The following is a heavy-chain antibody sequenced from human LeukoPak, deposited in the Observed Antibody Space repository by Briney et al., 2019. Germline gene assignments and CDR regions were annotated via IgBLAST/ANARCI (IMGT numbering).Heavy chain of an antibody. J-gene: IGHJ5*02. CDR2: ISSSGSTI. V-gene: IGHV3-48*03. D-gene: IGHD3-3*01. Sequence: GGSLRLSCAASGFTFSSYEMNWVRQAPGKGLEWVSYISSSGSTIYYADSVKGRFTISRDNAKNSLYLQMNSLGAEDTAVYYCARVNRGYDFWSGYYPDWFDPWGQGTLVTVSS. CDR1: GFTFSSYE. CDR3: ARVNRGYDFWSGYYPDWFDP.